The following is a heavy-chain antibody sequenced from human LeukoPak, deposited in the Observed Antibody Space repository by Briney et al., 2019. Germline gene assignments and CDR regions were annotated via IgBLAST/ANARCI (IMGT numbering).Heavy chain of an antibody. D-gene: IGHD3-16*01. CDR3: ASHPYLRLGEYYFDY. V-gene: IGHV4-59*08. CDR1: GGSISSYS. Sequence: PSETLSLTCAVSGGSISSYSWSWIRQPPGKGLEWVWYIYYSGSTKYNPSLKSRVTISVDTSKNQFSLKLSSVTAADTDVYYCASHPYLRLGEYYFDYWGQGTLVTVSS. CDR2: IYYSGST. J-gene: IGHJ4*02.